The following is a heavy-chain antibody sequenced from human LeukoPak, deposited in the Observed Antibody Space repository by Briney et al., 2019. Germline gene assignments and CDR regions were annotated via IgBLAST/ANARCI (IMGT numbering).Heavy chain of an antibody. J-gene: IGHJ4*02. D-gene: IGHD6-6*01. V-gene: IGHV4-4*07. Sequence: PSETPSLTCTVSGGSISGYYWSWIRQPAGKGLEWIGRIYTSGSTNYNPSLKSRVTMSVDTSKNQFSLKLSSVTAADTAVYYCARDREGIAARRYYFDYWAQGTLVTVSS. CDR1: GGSISGYY. CDR2: IYTSGST. CDR3: ARDREGIAARRYYFDY.